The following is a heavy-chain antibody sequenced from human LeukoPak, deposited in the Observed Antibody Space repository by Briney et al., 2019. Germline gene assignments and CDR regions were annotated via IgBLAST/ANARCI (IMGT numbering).Heavy chain of an antibody. CDR1: GFTFSSYS. CDR2: ISSSSSYI. V-gene: IGHV3-21*01. CDR3: ARSPQGVAAAGNLGMDY. Sequence: KTGGSLRLSCAASGFTFSSYSMNCVRQAPGKGLECVSSISSSSSYIYYADSVKGRFTISRDNAKKSLYLKMNSLRAEDMAVYYCARSPQGVAAAGNLGMDYWGQGTLVTVSS. D-gene: IGHD6-13*01. J-gene: IGHJ4*02.